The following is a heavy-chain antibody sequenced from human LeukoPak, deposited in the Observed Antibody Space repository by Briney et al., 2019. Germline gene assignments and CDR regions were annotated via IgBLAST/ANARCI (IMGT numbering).Heavy chain of an antibody. Sequence: ASVKVSCKASGYTFTSYYMHWVRQAPGQGLEWMGIINPSGGSTSYAQKLQGRVTMTTDTSTSTAYMELRSLRSDDTAVYYCARDKPQRLLWFGELLGFDYWGQGTLVTVSS. D-gene: IGHD3-10*01. CDR1: GYTFTSYY. CDR3: ARDKPQRLLWFGELLGFDY. V-gene: IGHV1-46*01. J-gene: IGHJ4*02. CDR2: INPSGGST.